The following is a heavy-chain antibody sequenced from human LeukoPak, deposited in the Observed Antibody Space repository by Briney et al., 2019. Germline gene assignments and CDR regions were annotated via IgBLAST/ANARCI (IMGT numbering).Heavy chain of an antibody. Sequence: QPGGSLRLSCAASGFSFSSYEMNWVRQAPGKGLEWVSYISGSGTTIYYADSVKGRFTISRDNAENSLYLQMNSLRAEDTAVYYCARLTTTVTTPFDYWGQGTLVTVSS. CDR1: GFSFSSYE. V-gene: IGHV3-48*03. J-gene: IGHJ4*02. D-gene: IGHD4-17*01. CDR3: ARLTTTVTTPFDY. CDR2: ISGSGTTI.